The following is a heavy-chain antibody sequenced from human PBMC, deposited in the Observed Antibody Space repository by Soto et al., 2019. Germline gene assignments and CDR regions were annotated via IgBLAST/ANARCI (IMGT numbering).Heavy chain of an antibody. D-gene: IGHD3-3*01. CDR1: GGTFSSYA. CDR3: ARDRYFYYGRRAYFYYAMDL. Sequence: SVKVSCKASGGTFSSYAISWVQQAPGQGLEWMGGIIPIFGTANYAQKFQGRVTITADESTSTAYMELSSLRSEDTAVYYCARDRYFYYGRRAYFYYAMDLWGQGTTVTVSS. J-gene: IGHJ6*02. V-gene: IGHV1-69*01. CDR2: IIPIFGTA.